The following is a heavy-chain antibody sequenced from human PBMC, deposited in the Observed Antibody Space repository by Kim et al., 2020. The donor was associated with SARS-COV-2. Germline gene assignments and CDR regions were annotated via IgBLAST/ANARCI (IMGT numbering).Heavy chain of an antibody. CDR3: ARAAIGVYSYGYHYYYMDV. J-gene: IGHJ6*03. CDR2: IIPIFGTA. V-gene: IGHV1-69*13. CDR1: GGTFSSYA. D-gene: IGHD5-18*01. Sequence: SVKVSCKASGGTFSSYAISWVRQAPGQGLEWMGGIIPIFGTANYAQKFQGRVTITADESTSTAYMELSSLRSEDTAVYYCARAAIGVYSYGYHYYYMDVWGKGTTVTVSS.